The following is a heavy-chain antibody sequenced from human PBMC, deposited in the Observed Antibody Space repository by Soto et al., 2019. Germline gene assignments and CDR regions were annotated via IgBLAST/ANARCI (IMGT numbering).Heavy chain of an antibody. CDR3: AKELGGLSYSNYVDAFDI. D-gene: IGHD4-4*01. V-gene: IGHV3-23*01. Sequence: GGSLRLSCAASGFTFSSYAMSWVRQAPGKGLEWVSAIRGSGGSTYYADSVKGRFTIARDNSKNPLYLQRNSLRAEDTAVYYCAKELGGLSYSNYVDAFDIWGQGTMVTVSS. CDR2: IRGSGGST. J-gene: IGHJ3*02. CDR1: GFTFSSYA.